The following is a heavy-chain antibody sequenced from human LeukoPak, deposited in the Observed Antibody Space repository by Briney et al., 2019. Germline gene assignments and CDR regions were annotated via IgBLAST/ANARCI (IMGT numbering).Heavy chain of an antibody. CDR3: TTDITGTWGYFDY. CDR2: IKSKTDGGTT. CDR1: GFTFSNAW. J-gene: IGHJ4*02. V-gene: IGHV3-15*01. D-gene: IGHD1-20*01. Sequence: PGGSLRLSCAASGFTFSNAWMSWVRQAPGKGLEWVGRIKSKTDGGTTDYAAPVKGRFTISGDDSKNTLYLQMNSLKTEDTAVYYCTTDITGTWGYFDYWGQGTLVTVSS.